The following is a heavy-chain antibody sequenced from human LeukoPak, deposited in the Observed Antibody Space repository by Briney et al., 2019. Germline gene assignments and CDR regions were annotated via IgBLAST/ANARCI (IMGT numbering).Heavy chain of an antibody. CDR3: ARGYCSGGSCPRSFDY. J-gene: IGHJ4*02. CDR2: IKQDGSEK. Sequence: PGGSLRLSCAASGFTFSSYWMSWVRQAPGKGLEWEANIKQDGSEKYYVDSVKGRFTISRDNAKNSLYLQMNSLRAEDTAVYYCARGYCSGGSCPRSFDYWGQGTLVTVSS. CDR1: GFTFSSYW. V-gene: IGHV3-7*01. D-gene: IGHD2-15*01.